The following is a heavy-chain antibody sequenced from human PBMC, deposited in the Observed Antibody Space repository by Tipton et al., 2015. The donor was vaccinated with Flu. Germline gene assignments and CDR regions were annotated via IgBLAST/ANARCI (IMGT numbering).Heavy chain of an antibody. D-gene: IGHD7-27*01. CDR1: GGSFSGYY. CDR2: INHSGTT. J-gene: IGHJ4*01. CDR3: ASKVAHWGVWESRDY. Sequence: TLSLTCAVYGGSFSGYYWSWIRQPPGKGLEWVGEINHSGTTNYNPSLTSRVTVSANTSKKQFSLMLTSVTAADTAVYYCASKVAHWGVWESRDYWGHGTLVTVSS. V-gene: IGHV4-34*01.